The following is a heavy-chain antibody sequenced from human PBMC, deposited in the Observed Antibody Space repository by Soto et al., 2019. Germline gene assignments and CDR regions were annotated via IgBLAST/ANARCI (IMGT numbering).Heavy chain of an antibody. CDR2: LFWDDDK. Sequence: QITLKESGPTLVKPTQTLTLTCTFAGFSLSTHGVGVGWIRQPPGTALEWLALLFWDDDKKYSPSLMSRLTITKDTSKNQVVLTMTNMDPVDTATYYCAPSAQWLDYFEYWGQGTLVTVSS. CDR1: GFSLSTHGVG. J-gene: IGHJ4*02. CDR3: APSAQWLDYFEY. D-gene: IGHD6-19*01. V-gene: IGHV2-5*02.